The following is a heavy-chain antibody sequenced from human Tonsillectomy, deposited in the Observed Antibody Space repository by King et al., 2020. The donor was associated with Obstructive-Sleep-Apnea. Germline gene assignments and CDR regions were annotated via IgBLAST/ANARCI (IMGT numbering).Heavy chain of an antibody. Sequence: VQLQQWGAGLLKPSETLSLTCAVYGGSFSDYSCSWIRQPPGKGLEWIGEISHSGSTTSNPSLKSRVTISVYTSKNQFSLKLSTVTAADTAVYYCARGSGAAAVNWFDPWGQGTLVTVSS. V-gene: IGHV4-34*01. CDR1: GGSFSDYS. CDR2: ISHSGST. J-gene: IGHJ5*02. CDR3: ARGSGAAAVNWFDP. D-gene: IGHD6-13*01.